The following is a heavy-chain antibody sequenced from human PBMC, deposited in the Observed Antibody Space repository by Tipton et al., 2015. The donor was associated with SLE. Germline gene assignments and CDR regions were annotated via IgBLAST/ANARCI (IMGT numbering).Heavy chain of an antibody. J-gene: IGHJ3*02. Sequence: TLSLTCTVSGGSISSGSYYWSWIRQPAGKGLEWIGRIYTSGSTNYNPSLKSRVTISVDTSKNQFSLNLSSVTAADTAVYYCARVRGGSGAFDIWGQGTMVTVSS. V-gene: IGHV4-61*02. D-gene: IGHD3-10*01. CDR3: ARVRGGSGAFDI. CDR2: IYTSGST. CDR1: GGSISSGSYY.